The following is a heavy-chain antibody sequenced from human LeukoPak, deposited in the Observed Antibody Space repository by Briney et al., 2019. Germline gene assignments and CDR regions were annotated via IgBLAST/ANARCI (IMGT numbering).Heavy chain of an antibody. CDR1: GFTFSSYW. CDR3: ARAPTAGPYYDFWSGYYTGAFDI. J-gene: IGHJ3*02. Sequence: PGGSLRLSCAASGFTFSSYWMSWVRQAPGKGLEWVANIKQDGSEKYYVDSVKGRFTISRDNAKNPLYLQMNSLRAEDTAVYYCARAPTAGPYYDFWSGYYTGAFDIWGQGTMVTVSS. D-gene: IGHD3-3*01. V-gene: IGHV3-7*01. CDR2: IKQDGSEK.